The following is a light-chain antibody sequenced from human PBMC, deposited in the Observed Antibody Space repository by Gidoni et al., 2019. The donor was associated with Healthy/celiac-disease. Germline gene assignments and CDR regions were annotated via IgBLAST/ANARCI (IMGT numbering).Light chain of an antibody. J-gene: IGKJ3*01. Sequence: DIVMTQSPLSLPVTPGEPASISCRSSQSLLHSNGYNYLDWYLQKPGQSPQLLIYLGSDRASGVPDKFSGSGSGTDFTLKISRVEADDVGVYYCMQALQSPRFXPXTKVDIK. CDR2: LGS. CDR3: MQALQSPR. V-gene: IGKV2-28*01. CDR1: QSLLHSNGYNY.